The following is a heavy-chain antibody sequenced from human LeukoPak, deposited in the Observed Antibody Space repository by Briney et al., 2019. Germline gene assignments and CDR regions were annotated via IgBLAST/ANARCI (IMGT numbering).Heavy chain of an antibody. J-gene: IGHJ5*02. CDR1: GFTFNNYA. V-gene: IGHV3-23*01. CDR3: AKNWWLRFFCWFDP. CDR2: ISGSGSNT. Sequence: PGGSLRLSCAASGFTFNNYAMTWVRQAPGKGLEWVSVISGSGSNTYYADSVKGRFTISRDNSKNTLYLQMNSLRAEDTAVYYCAKNWWLRFFCWFDPWGQGTLVTVSS. D-gene: IGHD5-12*01.